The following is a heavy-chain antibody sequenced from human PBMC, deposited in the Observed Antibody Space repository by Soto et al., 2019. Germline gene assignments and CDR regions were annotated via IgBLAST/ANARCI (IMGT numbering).Heavy chain of an antibody. D-gene: IGHD5-18*01. CDR3: ARRRGYSYDFDY. Sequence: EVQLVQSGAEVKKPGESLRISCNASGYTFTNNWISGVRQKPGQGLEWMGRIDPSDSRTKYNPSFEGHVTISIDKSINTAFLQWSSLRASDTAVYFCARRRGYSYDFDYWGQGTLVTVSS. CDR1: GYTFTNNW. CDR2: IDPSDSRT. J-gene: IGHJ4*02. V-gene: IGHV5-10-1*03.